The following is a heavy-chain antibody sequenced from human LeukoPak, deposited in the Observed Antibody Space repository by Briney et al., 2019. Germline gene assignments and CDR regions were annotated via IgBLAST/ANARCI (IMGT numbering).Heavy chain of an antibody. J-gene: IGHJ4*02. D-gene: IGHD4-11*01. CDR1: GFTSSSYA. CDR2: ISGSGGST. Sequence: GGSLRLSCAASGFTSSSYAMSWVRQAPGRGLDWVSAISGSGGSTYYADSVKGRFTISRDNSKNTLYLQMNSLRAEDTAVYYCANLYRAIDYWGQGTLVTVSS. V-gene: IGHV3-23*01. CDR3: ANLYRAIDY.